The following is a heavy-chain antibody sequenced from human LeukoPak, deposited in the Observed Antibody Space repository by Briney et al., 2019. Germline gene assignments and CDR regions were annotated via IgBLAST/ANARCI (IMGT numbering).Heavy chain of an antibody. V-gene: IGHV1-2*02. J-gene: IGHJ5*02. CDR3: ARVSVRGWSWGWFDP. CDR1: GYTFTGYY. Sequence: ASVTVSFKASGYTFTGYYMHWVRQAPGQGLEWMGWINPNSGGTNYAQKFQGRVTMTRDTSISTAYMELSRLRSDDTAVYYCARVSVRGWSWGWFDPWGQGTLVTVSS. CDR2: INPNSGGT. D-gene: IGHD6-19*01.